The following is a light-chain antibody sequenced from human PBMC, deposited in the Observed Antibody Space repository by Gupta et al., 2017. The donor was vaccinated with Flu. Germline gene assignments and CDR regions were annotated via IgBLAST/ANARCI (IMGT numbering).Light chain of an antibody. Sequence: SYELTQPPSVSVSPGQTARITCSGDALPKKYAYWYQQKSGQAPVLIIYEDRKRPSGIPERFSGPSSGTMATLTISGAQVEDEADYYCYSTDTSGNHRVFGGGTNLTVL. CDR3: YSTDTSGNHRV. V-gene: IGLV3-10*01. CDR2: EDR. CDR1: ALPKKY. J-gene: IGLJ3*02.